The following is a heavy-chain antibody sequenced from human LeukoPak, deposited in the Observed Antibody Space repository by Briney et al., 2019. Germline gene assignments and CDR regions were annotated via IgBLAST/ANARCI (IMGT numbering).Heavy chain of an antibody. V-gene: IGHV3-7*01. CDR2: IKQDGSEK. J-gene: IGHJ5*02. CDR1: GFTFSSYW. D-gene: IGHD6-19*01. Sequence: PGGSLRLSCAASGFTFSSYWMSRVRQAPGKGLEWVANIKQDGSEKYYVDSVKGRFTISRDNAKNSLYLQMNSLRAEDTAVYYCARDSSGWYSSWFDPWGQGTLVTVSS. CDR3: ARDSSGWYSSWFDP.